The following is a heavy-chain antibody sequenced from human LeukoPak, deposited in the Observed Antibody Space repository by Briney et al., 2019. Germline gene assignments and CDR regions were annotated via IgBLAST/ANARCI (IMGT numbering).Heavy chain of an antibody. J-gene: IGHJ6*03. V-gene: IGHV4-59*01. CDR1: GGSISSYY. CDR2: IYYSGST. D-gene: IGHD3-9*01. CDR3: ARGRVNYDILTGYDYYYYYMDV. Sequence: SETLSLTCTVSGGSISSYYWSRIRQPPGKGLEWIGYIYYSGSTNYNPSLKSRVTISVDTSKNQFSLKLSSVTAADTAVYYCARGRVNYDILTGYDYYYYYMDVWGKGTTVTISS.